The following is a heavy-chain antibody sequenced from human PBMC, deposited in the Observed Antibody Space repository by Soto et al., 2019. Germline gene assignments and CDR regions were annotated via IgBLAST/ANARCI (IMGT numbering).Heavy chain of an antibody. D-gene: IGHD5-12*01. J-gene: IGHJ4*02. CDR3: ARDLGSGYDPGDY. CDR2: IIPMFGRP. Sequence: SVKVSCNASGGFFGSYVLNWVRQAPGQGLEWMGGIIPMFGRPNYAQKFQGRVTITADESTSTAYMELSSLRSEDTAGFYCARDLGSGYDPGDYWGQGTLVTVSS. V-gene: IGHV1-69*13. CDR1: GGFFGSYV.